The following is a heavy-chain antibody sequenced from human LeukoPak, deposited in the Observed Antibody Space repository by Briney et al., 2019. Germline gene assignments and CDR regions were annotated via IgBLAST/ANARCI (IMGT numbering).Heavy chain of an antibody. J-gene: IGHJ3*02. CDR3: ARVGGATDDAFDI. D-gene: IGHD1-26*01. CDR2: IYTSGST. Sequence: PSETLSLTCTVSGGSIRSYYWSWIRQPAGKGLEWIGRIYTSGSTNYNPSLKSRVTMSVDTSKNQFSLKLSSVTAADTAVYYWARVGGATDDAFDIWGQGTMVTVSS. CDR1: GGSIRSYY. V-gene: IGHV4-4*07.